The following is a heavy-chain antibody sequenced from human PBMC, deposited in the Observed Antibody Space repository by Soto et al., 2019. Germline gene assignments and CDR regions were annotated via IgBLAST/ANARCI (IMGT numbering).Heavy chain of an antibody. Sequence: QVRVVQSGAEVKKPGASVKVACKTSGYTFTDYDINSVRQAPGQGLEWMGWVSPDHDHAGYAQQFDGRVPMTSDTSISTTYMELTNLRSDDTAVYYCAVTTGYCGQGPKVTVSS. CDR2: VSPDHDHA. CDR1: GYTFTDYD. J-gene: IGHJ4*02. V-gene: IGHV1-8*01. CDR3: AVTTGY. D-gene: IGHD4-17*01.